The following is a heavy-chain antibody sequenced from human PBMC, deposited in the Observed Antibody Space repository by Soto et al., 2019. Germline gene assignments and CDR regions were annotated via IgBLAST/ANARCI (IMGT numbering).Heavy chain of an antibody. Sequence: PSETLSLTCSVSGDSISSPSYYWGWIRQPPGKGLEWIGSIYYSGNTYYNPSLKSRVTIFVDTSRNQFSLKVNSVTAADTAVYFCARLPGITTFRSDYWGQGTMVTVSS. V-gene: IGHV4-39*01. CDR2: IYYSGNT. CDR1: GDSISSPSYY. J-gene: IGHJ4*02. D-gene: IGHD3-10*01. CDR3: ARLPGITTFRSDY.